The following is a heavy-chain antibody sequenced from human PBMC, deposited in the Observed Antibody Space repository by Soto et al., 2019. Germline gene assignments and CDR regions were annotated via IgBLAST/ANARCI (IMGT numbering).Heavy chain of an antibody. V-gene: IGHV1-69*06. CDR2: IIPIFGTA. CDR1: GGTFSSYA. J-gene: IGHJ5*02. CDR3: ARDHHHYYDSSGYSNNWFDP. D-gene: IGHD3-22*01. Sequence: SVKVSCKASGGTFSSYAISWVRQAPGQGLEWMGGIIPIFGTANYAQKFQGRVTITADKSTSTAYMELSSLRSEDTAVYYCARDHHHYYDSSGYSNNWFDPWGQGTLVTVS.